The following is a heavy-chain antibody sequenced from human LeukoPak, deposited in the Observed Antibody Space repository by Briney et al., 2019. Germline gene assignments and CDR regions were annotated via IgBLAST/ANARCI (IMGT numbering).Heavy chain of an antibody. CDR1: GFTFSSYS. CDR3: ASGWGWLLPQGIDY. D-gene: IGHD3-22*01. V-gene: IGHV3-21*04. Sequence: PGGSLRLSCAASGFTFSSYSMNWVRQAPGKGLECVSSISSSSSYIYYADSVKGRFTISRDNAKNSLYLQMNSLRAEDTAVYYCASGWGWLLPQGIDYWGQGTLVTVSS. J-gene: IGHJ4*02. CDR2: ISSSSSYI.